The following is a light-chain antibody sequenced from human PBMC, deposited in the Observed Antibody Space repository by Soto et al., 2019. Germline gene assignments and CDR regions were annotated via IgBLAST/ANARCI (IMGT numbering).Light chain of an antibody. Sequence: DIQMTQSPSSVSASVGARVPITGRASQGISSWLAWYPQKPGKAPKLLIYAASSLQSGVPSRFSGSGSGTDFTLTISSLQPEDFATYYCQQANSFPITFGQGTRLEN. V-gene: IGKV1D-12*01. CDR2: AAS. CDR3: QQANSFPIT. J-gene: IGKJ5*01. CDR1: QGISSW.